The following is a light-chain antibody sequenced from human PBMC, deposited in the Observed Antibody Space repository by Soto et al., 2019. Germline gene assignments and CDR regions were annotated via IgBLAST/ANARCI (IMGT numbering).Light chain of an antibody. V-gene: IGLV2-14*03. CDR3: SSYPRSGTPV. CDR2: DVA. CDR1: SSDVGFYSY. J-gene: IGLJ3*02. Sequence: QSALTQPASVSESPGQSITISCTGTSSDVGFYSYVSWYQHHPGNAPKLLIYDVANRPSGVSNRFSGSKSDNTAYLSISGLQAEDEADYYCSSYPRSGTPVFGGGTKLTVL.